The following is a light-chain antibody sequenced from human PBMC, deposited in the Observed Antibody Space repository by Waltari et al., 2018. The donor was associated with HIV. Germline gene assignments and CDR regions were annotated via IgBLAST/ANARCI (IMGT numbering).Light chain of an antibody. Sequence: SYELIQALSVSVSPGQPARTTCSGPTWPYKSPFWYQQKSGQAPVAVIYEGYKRPSGLPGRFSGSMSGTTATLTITGAQVDDEGDYYCYSTDSSGKGVFGGGTKLTVV. CDR2: EGY. J-gene: IGLJ3*02. CDR3: YSTDSSGKGV. CDR1: TWPYKS. V-gene: IGLV3-10*01.